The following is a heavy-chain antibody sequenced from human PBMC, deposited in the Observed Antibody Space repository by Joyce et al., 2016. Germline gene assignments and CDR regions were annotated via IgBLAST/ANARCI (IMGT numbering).Heavy chain of an antibody. CDR3: ARQGQWRRGF. CDR1: GGSVTSGNYY. J-gene: IGHJ1*01. D-gene: IGHD6-19*01. V-gene: IGHV4-39*01. Sequence: QLQLQESGPGLVKPSEALSLTCTVSGGSVTSGNYYWGWIRQPPGKGLEWIGSIYYSGATYYNPSLKSRVTISVDRSKNQFSLKLNSVTAADTAVYYGARQGQWRRGFWGQGTLVTVSS. CDR2: IYYSGAT.